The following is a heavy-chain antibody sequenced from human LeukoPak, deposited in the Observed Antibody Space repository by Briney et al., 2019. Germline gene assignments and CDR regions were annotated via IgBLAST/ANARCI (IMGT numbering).Heavy chain of an antibody. V-gene: IGHV1-69*04. CDR3: ARSVYRDYSGYYDSSGYLDY. Sequence: GASVKVSCKASGGTFSSYAISWVRQAPGQGLEWMGRIIPILGIANYAQKFQGRVTITADKSTSTAYMGLSSLRSEDTAVYYCARSVYRDYSGYYDSSGYLDYWGQGTLVAVSS. CDR1: GGTFSSYA. J-gene: IGHJ4*02. CDR2: IIPILGIA. D-gene: IGHD3-22*01.